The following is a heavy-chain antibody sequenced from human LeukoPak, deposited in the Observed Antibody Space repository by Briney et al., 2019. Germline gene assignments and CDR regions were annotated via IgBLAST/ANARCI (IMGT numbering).Heavy chain of an antibody. CDR1: GFTFDDYG. V-gene: IGHV3-20*04. J-gene: IGHJ4*02. CDR3: ARGYCSSTSCRAAY. CDR2: INWNGGST. D-gene: IGHD2-2*01. Sequence: PGGSLRLSCAASGFTFDDYGMSWVRQAPGKGLEWVSGINWNGGSTGYADSVKGRFNISRDNAKNSLYLQMNSLRAEDTALYYCARGYCSSTSCRAAYWGQGTLVTVSS.